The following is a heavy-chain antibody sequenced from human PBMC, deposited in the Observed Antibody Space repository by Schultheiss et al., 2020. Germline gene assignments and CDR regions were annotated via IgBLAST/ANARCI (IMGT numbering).Heavy chain of an antibody. Sequence: SQTLSLTCTVSGGSISSGGYYWGWIRQPPGKGLEWIGSIYYSGSTYYNPSLKSRVTISVDTSKNQFSLKLSSVTAADTAVYYCARGRDCSSTSCYTKIFDYWGQGTLVTVSS. CDR2: IYYSGST. D-gene: IGHD2-2*02. CDR1: GGSISSGGYY. V-gene: IGHV4-39*01. J-gene: IGHJ4*02. CDR3: ARGRDCSSTSCYTKIFDY.